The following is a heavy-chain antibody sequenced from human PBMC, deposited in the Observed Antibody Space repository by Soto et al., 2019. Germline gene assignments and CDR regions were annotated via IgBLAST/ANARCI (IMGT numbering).Heavy chain of an antibody. Sequence: SVKVSCKASGGTFSSYAISWVRQAPGQGLEWMGGIIPIFGTANYAQKFQGRVTITADKSTSTAYMELSSLRSEDTAVYYCARARDGYNYVPNYWGQGTLVTVS. D-gene: IGHD5-12*01. CDR3: ARARDGYNYVPNY. CDR1: GGTFSSYA. V-gene: IGHV1-69*06. CDR2: IIPIFGTA. J-gene: IGHJ4*02.